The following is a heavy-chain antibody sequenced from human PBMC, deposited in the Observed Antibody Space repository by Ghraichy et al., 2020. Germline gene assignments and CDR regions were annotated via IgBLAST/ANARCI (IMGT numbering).Heavy chain of an antibody. D-gene: IGHD3-22*01. CDR1: GFTFADYT. V-gene: IGHV3-49*04. CDR2: IRSRPLGGTT. CDR3: ARVYYFDTTAYYYVRFFDY. Sequence: GESLRLSCSASGFTFADYTVTWVRQAPGKGLEWVGFIRSRPLGGTTEYAASVEGRFTISRDDSKSIAYLQVNRLKTEDTAVYYCARVYYFDTTAYYYVRFFDYWGQGTLVAVSS. J-gene: IGHJ4*02.